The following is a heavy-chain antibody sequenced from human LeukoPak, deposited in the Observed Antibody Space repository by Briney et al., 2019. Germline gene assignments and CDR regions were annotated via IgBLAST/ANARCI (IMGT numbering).Heavy chain of an antibody. CDR3: ARARAGYYDEFLDP. CDR2: ITGTSTHT. D-gene: IGHD3-16*01. CDR1: GFSFSSYD. Sequence: GGSLRLSCAGSGFSFSSYDMDWVRQAPGEGLEWVSSITGTSTHTFYADSVKGRFTISRDNAENSLFLQMNSLRDEDSAVYYWARARAGYYDEFLDPWGKGTLVTVSS. J-gene: IGHJ5*02. V-gene: IGHV3-21*01.